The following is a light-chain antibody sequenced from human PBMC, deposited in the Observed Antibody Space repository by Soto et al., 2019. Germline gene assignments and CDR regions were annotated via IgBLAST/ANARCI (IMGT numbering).Light chain of an antibody. CDR3: MQATQPYT. Sequence: DIVMTQTPLSSPVTLGQPASISCRSSQSLVHSDGNTYLSRLQQRAGQPQSLITSKISNRFCGVPDRFSGSGAGTDFTLKISRGEAEDVGVYYCMQATQPYTFGQGTKLEIK. CDR2: KIS. J-gene: IGKJ2*01. V-gene: IGKV2-24*01. CDR1: QSLVHSDGNTY.